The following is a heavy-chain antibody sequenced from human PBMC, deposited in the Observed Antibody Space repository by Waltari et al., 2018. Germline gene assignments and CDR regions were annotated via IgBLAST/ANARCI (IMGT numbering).Heavy chain of an antibody. D-gene: IGHD3-3*01. J-gene: IGHJ4*02. Sequence: QLQLQESGPGLVKPSETLSLTCTVSGGSISSSSYYWGWIRQPPGKGLEWIGSIYYSGSTYYNPSLKGRVTISVDTSKNQFSLKLSSVTAADTAVYYCARDQTDFWSEGYYFDYWGQGTLVTVSS. V-gene: IGHV4-39*07. CDR1: GGSISSSSYY. CDR3: ARDQTDFWSEGYYFDY. CDR2: IYYSGST.